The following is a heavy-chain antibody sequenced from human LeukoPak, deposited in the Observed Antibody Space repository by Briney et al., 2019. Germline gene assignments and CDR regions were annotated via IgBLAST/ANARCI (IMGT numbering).Heavy chain of an antibody. J-gene: IGHJ6*02. Sequence: PSETLSLTCTVSGGSISSYYWSWIRQPPGKGLEWIGYIYYSGSTNYNPSLKSRVTISVDTSKNQFSLKLSSVTAADTAVYYCCYGSGSYPPGMDVWGQGTTVTVSS. CDR2: IYYSGST. D-gene: IGHD3-10*01. CDR1: GGSISSYY. V-gene: IGHV4-59*01. CDR3: CYGSGSYPPGMDV.